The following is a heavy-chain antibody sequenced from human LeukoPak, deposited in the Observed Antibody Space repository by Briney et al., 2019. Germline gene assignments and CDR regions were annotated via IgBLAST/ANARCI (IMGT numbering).Heavy chain of an antibody. V-gene: IGHV1-69*13. CDR3: ASLRYSSSYYYYYGMDV. Sequence: ASVKVSFKASGGTFSSYAISWVRQAPGQGLEWMGGIIPIFGTANYAQKFQGRVTITADESTSTAYMELSSLRSEDTAVYYCASLRYSSSYYYYYGMDVWGQGTTVTVSS. CDR2: IIPIFGTA. J-gene: IGHJ6*02. D-gene: IGHD6-13*01. CDR1: GGTFSSYA.